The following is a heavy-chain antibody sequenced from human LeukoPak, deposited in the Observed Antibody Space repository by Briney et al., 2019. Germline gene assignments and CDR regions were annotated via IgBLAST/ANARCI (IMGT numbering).Heavy chain of an antibody. CDR2: IIPIFGTA. CDR3: ARDQRARGYYYYMDV. Sequence: SVKVSCKASGGTFSSYAISWVRQAPGQGLEWMGGIIPIFGTANYAQKFQGRVTITTDESTSTAYMELSSLRSEDTAVYYCARDQRARGYYYYMDVSGKGTTVTVSS. D-gene: IGHD3-10*01. J-gene: IGHJ6*03. CDR1: GGTFSSYA. V-gene: IGHV1-69*05.